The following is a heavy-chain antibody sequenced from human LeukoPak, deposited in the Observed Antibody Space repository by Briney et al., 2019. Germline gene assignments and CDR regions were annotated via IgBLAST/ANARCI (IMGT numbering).Heavy chain of an antibody. D-gene: IGHD6-13*01. V-gene: IGHV3-21*01. J-gene: IGHJ6*02. Sequence: GGSLRLSCAASGFTFSSYSMNWVRHAPGKGLEWVSSISSSSSYIYYADSVKGRFTISRDNAKNSMYLQMNRLRAEDTAVYYCARWKGSSWFNYYYYGMDVWGQGTTVTVSS. CDR3: ARWKGSSWFNYYYYGMDV. CDR2: ISSSSSYI. CDR1: GFTFSSYS.